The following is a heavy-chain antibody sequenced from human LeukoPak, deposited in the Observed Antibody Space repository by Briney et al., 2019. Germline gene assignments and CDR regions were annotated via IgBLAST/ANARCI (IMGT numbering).Heavy chain of an antibody. J-gene: IGHJ4*02. D-gene: IGHD3-22*01. CDR2: ISSSSSYI. V-gene: IGHV3-21*01. CDR1: GFTFSSYS. Sequence: GGSLRLSCAASGFTFSSYSMNWVRQAPGKGLEWVSSISSSSSYIYYADSVKGRFTISRDNAKNSLYLQMNSLRAEDTAVYYCARDRLSSGYSTFDYWGQGTLVTVSS. CDR3: ARDRLSSGYSTFDY.